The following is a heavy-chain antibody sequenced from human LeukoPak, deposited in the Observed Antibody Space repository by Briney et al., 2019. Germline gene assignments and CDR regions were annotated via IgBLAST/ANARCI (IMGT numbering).Heavy chain of an antibody. V-gene: IGHV4-30-2*01. CDR3: ARIRRPLRGYFDH. CDR1: GGSISSDGYS. J-gene: IGHJ4*02. CDR2: IYHSGST. D-gene: IGHD3-16*01. Sequence: SETLSLTCAVSGGSISSDGYSWSWIRQPPGKGLEWIGYIYHSGSTYYNPSLKSRLTISIDTSNNQFSLNLTSVTAADTGVYYCARIRRPLRGYFDHWGQGTLVT.